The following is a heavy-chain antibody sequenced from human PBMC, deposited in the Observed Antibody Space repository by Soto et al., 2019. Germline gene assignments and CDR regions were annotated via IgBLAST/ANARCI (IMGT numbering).Heavy chain of an antibody. CDR2: INHSGST. Sequence: SETLSLTCAVYGGSFSGYYWSWIRQPPGKGLEWIGEINHSGSTNYNPSLKSRVTISVDTSKNQFSLKLSSVTAADTAVYYCAREDYYGSGSDMDVWGKGTTVTVSS. CDR3: AREDYYGSGSDMDV. J-gene: IGHJ6*03. CDR1: GGSFSGYY. D-gene: IGHD3-10*01. V-gene: IGHV4-34*01.